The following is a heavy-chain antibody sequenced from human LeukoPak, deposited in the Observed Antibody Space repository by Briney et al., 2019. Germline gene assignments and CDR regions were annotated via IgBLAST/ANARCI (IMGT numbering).Heavy chain of an antibody. CDR1: GHTFTSYY. Sequence: ASVKVSCKASGHTFTSYYMHWVRQAPGQGLEWMGIINPSGGSTSYAQKFQGRVTMTRDMSTSTVYMELSSLRSEDTAVYYCATSTQGALDYWGQGTLVTVSS. V-gene: IGHV1-46*01. J-gene: IGHJ4*02. CDR2: INPSGGST. CDR3: ATSTQGALDY.